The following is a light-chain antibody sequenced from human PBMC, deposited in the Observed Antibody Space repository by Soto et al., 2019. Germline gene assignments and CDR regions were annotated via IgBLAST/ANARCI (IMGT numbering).Light chain of an antibody. CDR3: SSYTTGSTLYV. Sequence: QSALTQPASVSGSPGQSITISCTGSSNDIGAYKYVSWYQQYPGKAPKLIIFEVSNRPSGVSNRFSGSKSGNTASLTIAGLQAEDEDEYNCSSYTTGSTLYVFGGGTKLTVL. CDR1: SNDIGAYKY. V-gene: IGLV2-14*01. J-gene: IGLJ1*01. CDR2: EVS.